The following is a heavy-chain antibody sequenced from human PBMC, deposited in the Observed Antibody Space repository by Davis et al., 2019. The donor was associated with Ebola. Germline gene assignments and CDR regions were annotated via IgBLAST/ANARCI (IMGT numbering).Heavy chain of an antibody. CDR2: IYPGDSDT. CDR1: GYSFTSYR. V-gene: IGHV5-51*01. Sequence: GESLKTPRQGSGYSFTSYRIGRVRPMPGKGLEWMGIIYPGDSDTRYSPSFQGQVTISADKSISTAYLQWSSLKASDTAMYYCARHQGVGARHGMDVWGQGTTVTVSS. J-gene: IGHJ6*02. D-gene: IGHD1-26*01. CDR3: ARHQGVGARHGMDV.